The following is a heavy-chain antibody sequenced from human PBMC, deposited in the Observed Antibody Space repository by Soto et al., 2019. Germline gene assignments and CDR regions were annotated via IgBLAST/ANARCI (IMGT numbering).Heavy chain of an antibody. J-gene: IGHJ6*02. CDR3: ARGRKRRALRFLCAPCLHPRMDV. V-gene: IGHV1-69*13. Sequence: SVKVSCKASGGTFSTYAINWVRQVPGQGLEWMGGIIPIFGTANYAQKFQGRVTITADESTSTAYMELSSLRSEDTAVYYCARGRKRRALRFLCAPCLHPRMDVWGQGTTVTV. D-gene: IGHD3-3*01. CDR1: GGTFSTYA. CDR2: IIPIFGTA.